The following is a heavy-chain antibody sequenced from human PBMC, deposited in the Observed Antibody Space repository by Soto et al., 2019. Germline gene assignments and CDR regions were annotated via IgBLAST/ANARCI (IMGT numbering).Heavy chain of an antibody. CDR3: ARDNSVFCSGGSCHYFEH. V-gene: IGHV1-69*06. D-gene: IGHD2-15*01. CDR1: GGTFSSYA. Sequence: SVKVSCKASGGTFSSYAISWVRQAPGQGLEWMGGIIPIFGTANYAQKFQGRVTITADKSTSTAYMELSSLRSEDTAVYYCARDNSVFCSGGSCHYFEHSGQGTLVTVSS. CDR2: IIPIFGTA. J-gene: IGHJ4*02.